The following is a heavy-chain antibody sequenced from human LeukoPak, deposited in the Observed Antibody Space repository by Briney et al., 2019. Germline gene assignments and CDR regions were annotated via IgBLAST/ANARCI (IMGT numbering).Heavy chain of an antibody. CDR2: INHSGST. V-gene: IGHV4-34*01. CDR3: ARGSWLYYFDY. CDR1: GGSFSGYY. Sequence: SETLSLTCAVYGGSFSGYYWSWIRQPPGKGLEWIGEINHSGSTNYNPSLKSRVTISVDTSKNQFSLKLSSVTAADTAVYYCARGSWLYYFDYWGQGTLVTVSS. J-gene: IGHJ4*02. D-gene: IGHD3-22*01.